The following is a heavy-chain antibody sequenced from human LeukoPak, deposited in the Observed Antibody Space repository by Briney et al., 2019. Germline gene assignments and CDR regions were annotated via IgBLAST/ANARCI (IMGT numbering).Heavy chain of an antibody. D-gene: IGHD6-19*01. CDR3: ATMQWLEGVDWFDP. Sequence: GGSLRLSWAASGFIFSNYGMHWVRQAPGKGLEWVAFIRYDESNKFYADSVKGRFTISRDNSKNILFLQMNSLRAEDTDVYYCATMQWLEGVDWFDPWGQGTLVTVSS. V-gene: IGHV3-30*02. CDR2: IRYDESNK. J-gene: IGHJ5*02. CDR1: GFIFSNYG.